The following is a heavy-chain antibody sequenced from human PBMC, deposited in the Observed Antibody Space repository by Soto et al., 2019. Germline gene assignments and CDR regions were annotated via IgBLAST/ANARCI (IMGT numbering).Heavy chain of an antibody. J-gene: IGHJ6*03. CDR1: GFTFSDYY. D-gene: IGHD1-1*01. Sequence: GGSLRVSCAASGFTFSDYYMSWSRQAPWKGPEWVSYISSSGSTIYYADSVKGRFTISRDNAKNSLYLQMNSLRAEDTAVYYCASLLGWTTKRPYYMDVWAKGPRSPSP. CDR3: ASLLGWTTKRPYYMDV. CDR2: ISSSGSTI. V-gene: IGHV3-11*01.